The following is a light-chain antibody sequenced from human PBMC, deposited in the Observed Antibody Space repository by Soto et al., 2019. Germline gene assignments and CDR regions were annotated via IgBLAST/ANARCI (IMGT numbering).Light chain of an antibody. CDR3: QKYNSAPRT. Sequence: DIQMTQSPSSLSASVGDRVTITCRASQSISSYLNWYQQKPGKAPKLLIYGASSLQGGVPLRFSGSGSGTDFTLTISSLQPEDVATYYCQKYNSAPRTFGQGTKVDIK. V-gene: IGKV1-39*01. CDR2: GAS. CDR1: QSISSY. J-gene: IGKJ1*01.